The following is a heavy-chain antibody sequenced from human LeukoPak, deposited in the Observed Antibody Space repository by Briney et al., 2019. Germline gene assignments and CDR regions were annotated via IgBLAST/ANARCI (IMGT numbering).Heavy chain of an antibody. CDR1: GGSFSGYY. J-gene: IGHJ3*02. CDR2: INHSGST. V-gene: IGHV4-34*01. Sequence: PSETLSLTCAVYGGSFSGYYWSWIRQPPGKGLEWIGEINHSGSTNYNPSLKSRVTISVDTSKNQFSLKLSSVTAADTAVYYCARSTTVTTFDAFDIWGQGTMVTVSS. CDR3: ARSTTVTTFDAFDI. D-gene: IGHD4-17*01.